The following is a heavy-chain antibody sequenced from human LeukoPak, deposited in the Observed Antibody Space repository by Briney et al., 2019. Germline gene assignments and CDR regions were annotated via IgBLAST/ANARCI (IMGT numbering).Heavy chain of an antibody. V-gene: IGHV3-30*18. CDR1: GITFSSYG. CDR3: AKDIDRYSGYSAGHYYFYGMDV. Sequence: GGSLRLSCAASGITFSSYGMHWVRQAPGKGLEWVAVISYDGSNKHYADSVKGRFTISRDNSKNTPYLQMNSLGAEDTAVYYCAKDIDRYSGYSAGHYYFYGMDVWGKGTTVTVSS. CDR2: ISYDGSNK. J-gene: IGHJ6*04. D-gene: IGHD5-12*01.